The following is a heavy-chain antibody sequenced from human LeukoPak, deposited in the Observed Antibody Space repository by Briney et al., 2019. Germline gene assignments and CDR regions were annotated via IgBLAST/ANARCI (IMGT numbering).Heavy chain of an antibody. Sequence: SETLSLTCAVSGGSFSGHYCTWIRQPPGKGLEWIGEIDHSGSTNYNPSLKSRVTISVDTSKNQFSLRLSSVTAADTAVYHCARAPFYGTNSRGAFDIWGQGTVVAVSS. CDR2: IDHSGST. V-gene: IGHV4-34*01. CDR3: ARAPFYGTNSRGAFDI. D-gene: IGHD4-23*01. J-gene: IGHJ3*02. CDR1: GGSFSGHY.